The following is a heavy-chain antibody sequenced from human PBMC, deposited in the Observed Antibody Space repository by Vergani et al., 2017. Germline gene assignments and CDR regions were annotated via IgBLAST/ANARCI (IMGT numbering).Heavy chain of an antibody. J-gene: IGHJ3*02. CDR2: ILPGDSQI. V-gene: IGHV5-51*01. CDR3: ARLGDGYYYHCYDI. CDR1: GFSFSTYW. Sequence: EVHLVQSGAEVKKPGESLKISCKGSGFSFSTYWIGWVRQMPGEGLEWMGLILPGDSQIRSSLSFQGRVTISADKSISTAYLQWYSLKASDTSMYYCARLGDGYYYHCYDIWGQGSAVTVSS. D-gene: IGHD3-3*01.